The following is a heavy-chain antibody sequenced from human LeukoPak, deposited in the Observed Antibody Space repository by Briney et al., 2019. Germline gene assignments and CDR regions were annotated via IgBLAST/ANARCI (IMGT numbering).Heavy chain of an antibody. CDR2: INHSGST. CDR1: GGSFSGYY. V-gene: IGHV4-34*01. J-gene: IGHJ5*02. Sequence: SETLSLTCAVSGGSFSGYYCSWIRQPPGKGLEWIGEINHSGSTNYNPSLKSRVTISVDTSKNQFSLKLSSVTAADTAVYYCARGGRLVWFDPWGQGTLVTVSS. D-gene: IGHD3-16*01. CDR3: ARGGRLVWFDP.